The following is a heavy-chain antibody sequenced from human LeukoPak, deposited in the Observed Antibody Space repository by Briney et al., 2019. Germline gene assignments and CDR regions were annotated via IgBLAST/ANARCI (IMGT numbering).Heavy chain of an antibody. CDR3: ARDNYDSSGYYYY. V-gene: IGHV4-38-2*02. J-gene: IGHJ4*02. CDR1: GYSISSGYY. CDR2: IYHSGST. D-gene: IGHD3-22*01. Sequence: SETLSLTCTVSGYSISSGYYWGWIRQPPGKGLEWIGSIYHSGSTYYNPSLKSRVTISVDTSKNQFSLKLSSVTAADTAVYYCARDNYDSSGYYYYWGQGTLVTVSS.